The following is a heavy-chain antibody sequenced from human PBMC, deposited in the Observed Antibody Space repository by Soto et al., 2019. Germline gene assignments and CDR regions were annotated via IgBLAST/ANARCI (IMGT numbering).Heavy chain of an antibody. CDR3: AKAEGYSFDI. D-gene: IGHD1-1*01. V-gene: IGHV3-7*01. CDR2: IRQDGNEE. J-gene: IGHJ3*02. Sequence: EVQLVETGGGLVQPGGSLRLSCAASGFTFRSHWVSWVRQAPGKGLEWVANIRQDGNEEQYLDSVKGRFTLSRDNAKNLLYLQMNGLRVEDTAVYYCAKAEGYSFDIRGQGTMVTVSS. CDR1: GFTFRSHW.